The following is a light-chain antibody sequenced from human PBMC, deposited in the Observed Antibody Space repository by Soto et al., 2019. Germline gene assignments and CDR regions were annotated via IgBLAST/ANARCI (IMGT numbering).Light chain of an antibody. CDR2: EVS. V-gene: IGLV2-14*01. J-gene: IGLJ2*01. CDR3: SSYTSANTLV. CDR1: SSDVGGYNY. Sequence: QSALTQPASVSGSPGQSITIACTGTSSDVGGYNYVSWYQQQPGKAPKLMIYEVSNRPSGISIRFSGSKSGNTASLTISGLQAEDEADYYCSSYTSANTLVFGGGTKLTVL.